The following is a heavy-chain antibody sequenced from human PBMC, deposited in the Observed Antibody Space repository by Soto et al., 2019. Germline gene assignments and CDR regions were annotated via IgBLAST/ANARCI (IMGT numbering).Heavy chain of an antibody. CDR1: GGTFSSYA. D-gene: IGHD3-16*02. J-gene: IGHJ5*02. CDR3: ARSPYDYVWGSYRCAWFDP. Sequence: SVKVSCKASGGTFSSYAISWVRQAPGQGLEWMGGIIPIFGTANYAQKFQGRVTITADESTSTAYMELSSLRSEDTAVYYCARSPYDYVWGSYRCAWFDPWGQGTLVTVSS. V-gene: IGHV1-69*13. CDR2: IIPIFGTA.